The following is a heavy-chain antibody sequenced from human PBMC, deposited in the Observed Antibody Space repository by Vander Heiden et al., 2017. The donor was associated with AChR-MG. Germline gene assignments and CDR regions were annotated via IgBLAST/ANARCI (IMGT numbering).Heavy chain of an antibody. Sequence: QITLKESGPTLVKPTQTLTLTCTFSGFSLSTSGVGVGWIRQPPGKALEWLALIYWDDDKRYSPSLKSRLTITKDTSKNQVVLTMTNMDPVDTATYYCAHSSEVYAIPPEYFQHWGQGTLVTVSS. V-gene: IGHV2-5*02. CDR1: GFSLSTSGVG. CDR3: AHSSEVYAIPPEYFQH. CDR2: IYWDDDK. D-gene: IGHD2-8*01. J-gene: IGHJ1*01.